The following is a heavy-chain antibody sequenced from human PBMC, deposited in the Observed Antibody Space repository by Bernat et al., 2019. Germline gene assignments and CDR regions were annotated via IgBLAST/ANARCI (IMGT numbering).Heavy chain of an antibody. V-gene: IGHV2-26*01. J-gene: IGHJ6*02. D-gene: IGHD1-1*01. CDR2: IFSNDEK. CDR1: GFSLSNARMG. CDR3: ARKLEGYSYGMDV. Sequence: QLTLKESGPVLVKPTETLTLTCTVSGFSLSNARMGVSWIRQPPGKALEWLAHIFSNDEKSYSTSLKSMLTISKDTSKSQVVLTMTNMDPVDTATDYSARKLEGYSYGMDVWGQGTPVTVSS.